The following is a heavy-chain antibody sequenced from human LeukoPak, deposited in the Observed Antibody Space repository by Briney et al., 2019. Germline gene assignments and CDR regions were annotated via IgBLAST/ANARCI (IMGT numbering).Heavy chain of an antibody. CDR2: ISSSSSYI. V-gene: IGHV3-21*01. CDR3: ARDKHYYDSSGYYREAFDI. D-gene: IGHD3-22*01. J-gene: IGHJ3*02. CDR1: GFTFSSYS. Sequence: PGGSLRLSCAASGFTFSSYSMNWVRQAPGKGLEWVSSISSSSSYIYYADSVKGRFTISRDNAKNSLYLQMNSLRAEDTAVYYCARDKHYYDSSGYYREAFDIWGQGTMVTLSS.